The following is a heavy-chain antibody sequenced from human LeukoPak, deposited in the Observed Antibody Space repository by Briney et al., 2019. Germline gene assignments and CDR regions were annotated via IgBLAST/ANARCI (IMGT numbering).Heavy chain of an antibody. D-gene: IGHD2-21*01. J-gene: IGHJ5*02. CDR3: ARGIGWFDP. V-gene: IGHV4-4*07. CDR1: GGSLTSHY. Sequence: SETLSLTCSVSGGSLTSHYWSWIRQSAGKGLEWIGHVYTSVRTNYNPSLTSRVTMSVDTSKKQISLKLNSVTAADTAVYYCARGIGWFDPWGPGILVTVSS. CDR2: VYTSVRT.